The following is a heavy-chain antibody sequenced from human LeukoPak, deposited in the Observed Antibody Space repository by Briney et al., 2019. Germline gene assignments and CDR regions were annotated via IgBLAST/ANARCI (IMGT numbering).Heavy chain of an antibody. CDR3: ASSPRLTTSWFLFDS. D-gene: IGHD2-2*01. J-gene: IGHJ5*01. Sequence: PSETLSLTCSVSGDSFSNYYWTWIRQPPGKGLEWIGYVYYSGSTNYNPSLKTRLHLSVDASKNRFSLKLSSVTAADTAVYYCASSPRLTTSWFLFDSWGHGTLVTVSS. V-gene: IGHV4-59*08. CDR2: VYYSGST. CDR1: GDSFSNYY.